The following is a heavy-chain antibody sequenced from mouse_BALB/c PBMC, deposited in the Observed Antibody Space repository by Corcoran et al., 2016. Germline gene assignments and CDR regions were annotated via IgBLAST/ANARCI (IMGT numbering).Heavy chain of an antibody. CDR3: ARGNGSVAY. D-gene: IGHD1-1*01. CDR2: INPYNDGT. J-gene: IGHJ3*01. CDR1: GYTFTTYV. V-gene: IGHV1S136*01. Sequence: EVQLQQSGPELVKPGASVKMSCKASGYTFTTYVIHWVKQKPGQGLEWIGYINPYNDGTKYKEKFKGKATLTSDQSSSTAYMELSSLTSEDSAFYYCARGNGSVAYWGQGTLVTVSA.